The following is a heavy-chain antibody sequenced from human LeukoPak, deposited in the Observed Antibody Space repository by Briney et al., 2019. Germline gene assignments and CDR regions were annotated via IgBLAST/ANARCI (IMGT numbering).Heavy chain of an antibody. CDR3: TRHPGGSSGWFPFDY. J-gene: IGHJ4*02. CDR1: GFTSSGSA. CDR2: IRSKANSYAT. V-gene: IGHV3-73*01. Sequence: GGSLRLSCAASGFTSSGSAMHWVRQASGKGLEWVGRIRSKANSYATAYAASVKGRFTISRDDSKNTAYLQMNSLKTEDTAVYYCTRHPGGSSGWFPFDYWGQGTLVTVSS. D-gene: IGHD6-19*01.